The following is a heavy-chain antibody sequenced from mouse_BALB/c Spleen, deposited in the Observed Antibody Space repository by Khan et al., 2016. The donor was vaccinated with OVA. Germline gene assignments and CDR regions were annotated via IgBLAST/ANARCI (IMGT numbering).Heavy chain of an antibody. CDR3: AKGVWSYYYTLDY. CDR2: IWGGGST. V-gene: IGHV2-6-5*01. J-gene: IGHJ4*01. CDR1: GFSLSDYG. Sequence: QVQLKESGPGLVAPSQNLSITCTVSGFSLSDYGVSWIRQPPGKGLEWMGVIWGGGSTYYNSALKYRLSISKDNSKSQVFLKMSSLQSDDTAMFYCAKGVWSYYYTLDYWGQGTSGTVSS.